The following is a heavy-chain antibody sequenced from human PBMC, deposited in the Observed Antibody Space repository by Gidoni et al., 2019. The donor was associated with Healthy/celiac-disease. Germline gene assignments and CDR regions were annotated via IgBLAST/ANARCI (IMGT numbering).Heavy chain of an antibody. Sequence: EVQLVESGGGLVQPGGSLRLSFAASGFTVSSNYMSCVRQAPGTGLEWVSVIYSGGSTYYADSVKGRFTISRDNSKNTLYLQMNSLRAEDTAVYYCARGRAGYYDSSGFDAFDIWGQGTMVTVSS. V-gene: IGHV3-66*01. J-gene: IGHJ3*02. CDR1: GFTVSSNY. CDR2: IYSGGST. D-gene: IGHD3-22*01. CDR3: ARGRAGYYDSSGFDAFDI.